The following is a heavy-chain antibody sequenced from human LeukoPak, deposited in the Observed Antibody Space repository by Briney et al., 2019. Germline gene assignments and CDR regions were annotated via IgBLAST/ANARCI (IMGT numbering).Heavy chain of an antibody. CDR1: GFMLSSYW. J-gene: IGHJ4*02. V-gene: IGHV3-7*01. CDR3: ARDPSGWYFVDY. D-gene: IGHD6-19*01. CDR2: IKQDGSEK. Sequence: GGSLRLSWAASGFMLSSYWMSWVRQAAGKGLEWVANIKQDGSEKYYVDSVKGRFTISRDNAKNSLYLQMNSLRAEDTAVYYCARDPSGWYFVDYWGQGTLVTVSS.